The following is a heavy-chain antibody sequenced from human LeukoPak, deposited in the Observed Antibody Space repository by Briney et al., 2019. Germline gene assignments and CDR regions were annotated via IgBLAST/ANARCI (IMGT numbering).Heavy chain of an antibody. CDR2: INPNSGGT. J-gene: IGHJ4*02. V-gene: IGHV1-2*02. Sequence: ASVKVSCKASGYTFTGYYMHWVRQAPGQGLEWMGWINPNSGGTNYVQEFQGRVTMTRDTSISTAYMELSRLRSDDTAVYYCARVHPDYGVDYWGKGTLVTVSS. D-gene: IGHD4-17*01. CDR1: GYTFTGYY. CDR3: ARVHPDYGVDY.